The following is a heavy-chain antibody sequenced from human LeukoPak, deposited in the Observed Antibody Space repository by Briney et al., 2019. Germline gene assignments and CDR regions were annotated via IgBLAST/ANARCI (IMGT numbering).Heavy chain of an antibody. J-gene: IGHJ3*02. CDR1: GYTFTNYG. Sequence: ASVKVSCKASGYTFTNYGISWVRQAPGQGLEWMGWISGYNGNTNYTQNLQGRLTMTTDTSTSTAYMELRSLSSDDTAVYYCAIGWFGESHDAFDIWGQGTMVTVSS. V-gene: IGHV1-18*01. CDR3: AIGWFGESHDAFDI. CDR2: ISGYNGNT. D-gene: IGHD3-10*01.